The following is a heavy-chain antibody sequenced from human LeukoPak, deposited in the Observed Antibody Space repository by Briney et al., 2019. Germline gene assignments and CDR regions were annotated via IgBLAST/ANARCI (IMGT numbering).Heavy chain of an antibody. CDR3: ARLDGTGAFDI. D-gene: IGHD3-9*01. V-gene: IGHV3-7*01. CDR1: GFTFSSYW. J-gene: IGHJ3*02. CDR2: IKQDGSGK. Sequence: GGSLRLSCAASGFTFSSYWMSWVRQAPGKGLEWVANIKQDGSGKYYVDSVKGRFTISRDNAKNSLYLQMNSLRAEDTAVYYCARLDGTGAFDIWGQGTMVTVSS.